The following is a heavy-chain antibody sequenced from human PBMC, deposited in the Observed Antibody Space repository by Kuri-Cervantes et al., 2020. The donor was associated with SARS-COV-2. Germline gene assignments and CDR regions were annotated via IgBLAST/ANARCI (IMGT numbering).Heavy chain of an antibody. J-gene: IGHJ6*03. Sequence: GGSLRLSCAASGFTFSDYYMSWIRQAPGKGLEWVSYISSSGSTIYYADSVKGRFTISRESGENSLYLHMNSVRGDDTAVYYCARVAGEGPIYYYYMDVWGKGTAVTVSS. V-gene: IGHV3-11*04. D-gene: IGHD2-21*01. CDR1: GFTFSDYY. CDR2: ISSSGSTI. CDR3: ARVAGEGPIYYYYMDV.